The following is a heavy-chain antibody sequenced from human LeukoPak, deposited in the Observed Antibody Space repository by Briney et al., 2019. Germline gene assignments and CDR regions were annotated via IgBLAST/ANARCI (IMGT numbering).Heavy chain of an antibody. CDR1: GGTFSSYA. D-gene: IGHD2-2*01. J-gene: IGHJ4*02. V-gene: IGHV1-69*05. Sequence: PVKVSCKASGGTFSSYAISWVRQAPGQGLEWMGGIIPIFGTANYAQKFQGRVTITTDESTSTAYMELSSLRSEDTAMYYCARENIVVVPAAIRYFDYWGQGTLVTVSS. CDR3: ARENIVVVPAAIRYFDY. CDR2: IIPIFGTA.